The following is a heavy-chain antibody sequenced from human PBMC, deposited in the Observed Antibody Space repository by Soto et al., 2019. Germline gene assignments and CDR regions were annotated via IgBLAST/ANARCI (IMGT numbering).Heavy chain of an antibody. CDR2: ISAYNGNT. CDR1: GYSFTSYA. D-gene: IGHD2-2*01. J-gene: IGHJ6*04. Sequence: ASVKVSFKASGYSFTSYAIRWVRQAPGQRLERMGWISAYNGNTNYAQKHQGRVTMTTDTSTSTAYMELRSLSSDDTAVYYCPRGYCNITTCYFLPDYYLYGTDVWVK. V-gene: IGHV1-18*01. CDR3: PRGYCNITTCYFLPDYYLYGTDV.